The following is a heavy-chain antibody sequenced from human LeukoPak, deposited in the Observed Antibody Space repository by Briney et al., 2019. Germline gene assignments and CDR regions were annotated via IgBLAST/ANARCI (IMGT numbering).Heavy chain of an antibody. D-gene: IGHD3/OR15-3a*01. Sequence: GGSLRLSCAASGFTFSTYGMHWVRQAPGKGLEWVADISYDGSNKYYADSVKGRFTISRDNPENKLYLQMNSLRAEDTAVYYCAKGDFLPVYLTYYFDYGGKGPRFPVP. J-gene: IGHJ4*02. CDR3: AKGDFLPVYLTYYFDY. CDR2: ISYDGSNK. V-gene: IGHV3-30*18. CDR1: GFTFSTYG.